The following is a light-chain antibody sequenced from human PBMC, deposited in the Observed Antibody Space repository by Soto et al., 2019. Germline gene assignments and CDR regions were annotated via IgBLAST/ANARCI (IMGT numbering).Light chain of an antibody. CDR2: AAS. Sequence: DIQMTQSPSSLSASVGDRVTITCRASQGISNDLAWYQQKPGKVPKLLIYAASTLQSGVPSRFSGSGSGTDFSLTISSLQPEDVATYYCRMYNSTPPWTFGQGTKVEIK. CDR1: QGISND. V-gene: IGKV1-27*01. J-gene: IGKJ1*01. CDR3: RMYNSTPPWT.